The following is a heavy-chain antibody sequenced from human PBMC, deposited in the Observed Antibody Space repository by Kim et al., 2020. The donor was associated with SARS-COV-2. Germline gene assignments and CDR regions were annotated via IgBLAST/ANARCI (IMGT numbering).Heavy chain of an antibody. Sequence: GGSLRLSCAASGFTFSSYAMHWVRQAPGKGLEWVAVISYDGSNKYYADSVKGRFTISRDNSKNTLYLQMNSLRAEDTAVYYCARKGDGGRSSTSRNHYYYYYMDVWGKGTTVTVSS. V-gene: IGHV3-30-3*01. CDR3: ARKGDGGRSSTSRNHYYYYYMDV. CDR2: ISYDGSNK. CDR1: GFTFSSYA. D-gene: IGHD2-2*01. J-gene: IGHJ6*03.